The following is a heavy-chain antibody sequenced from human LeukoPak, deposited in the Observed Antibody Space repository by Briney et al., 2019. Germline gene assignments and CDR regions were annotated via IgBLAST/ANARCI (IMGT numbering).Heavy chain of an antibody. CDR2: ISGSGGST. D-gene: IGHD3-16*02. Sequence: GGSLRLSCAASGFTFRSYAMSWVRQAPGKGLEWVSAISGSGGSTYYADSVKGRFTISRDNSKNTLYLQMNSLRAEDTAVYYCAKYSPRLRLGELSFGPPDYWGQGTLVTVSS. J-gene: IGHJ4*02. CDR3: AKYSPRLRLGELSFGPPDY. CDR1: GFTFRSYA. V-gene: IGHV3-23*01.